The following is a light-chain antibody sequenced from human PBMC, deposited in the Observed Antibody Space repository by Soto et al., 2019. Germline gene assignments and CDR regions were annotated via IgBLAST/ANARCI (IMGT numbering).Light chain of an antibody. Sequence: EIVMTQSPATLSVSPGERATLSCRASQSVSSNLAWYQQKPGQAPRLLIYGASTRATGIPARFSGSGSGTEFTLTINSLQSEDFAVYYCQQYNDWWTFGQGTTVDIK. J-gene: IGKJ1*01. CDR2: GAS. V-gene: IGKV3-15*01. CDR1: QSVSSN. CDR3: QQYNDWWT.